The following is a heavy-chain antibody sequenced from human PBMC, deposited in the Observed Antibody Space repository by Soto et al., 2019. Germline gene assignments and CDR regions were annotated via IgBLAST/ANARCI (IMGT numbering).Heavy chain of an antibody. J-gene: IGHJ4*02. V-gene: IGHV4-59*01. D-gene: IGHD6-13*01. CDR3: ARVGSSWYFATYATPYYFDY. CDR1: GGSISSYY. Sequence: SETLSLTCTVSGGSISSYYWSWIRQPPGKGLEWIGYIYYSGSTNYNPSLKSRVTISVDTSKNQFSLKLSSVTAADTAVYYCARVGSSWYFATYATPYYFDYWGQGTLVTVSS. CDR2: IYYSGST.